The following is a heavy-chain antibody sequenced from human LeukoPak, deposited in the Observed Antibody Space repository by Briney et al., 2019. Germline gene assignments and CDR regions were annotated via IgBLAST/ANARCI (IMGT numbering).Heavy chain of an antibody. J-gene: IGHJ4*02. CDR1: GYTFSSYA. CDR2: INAGNGNT. Sequence: ASVKVSCKASGYTFSSYAMHWVRQAPGQRLEWMGWINAGNGNTKYSQKFQGRVTITRDTSASTAYMELRSLRSDDTAVYYCARVYRVFGVPPRRYFDYWGQGTLVTVSS. CDR3: ARVYRVFGVPPRRYFDY. V-gene: IGHV1-3*01. D-gene: IGHD3-3*01.